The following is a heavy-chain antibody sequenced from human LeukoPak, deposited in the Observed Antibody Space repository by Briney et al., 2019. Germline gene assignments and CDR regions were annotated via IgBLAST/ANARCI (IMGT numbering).Heavy chain of an antibody. CDR1: GGSIGPYY. V-gene: IGHV4-4*07. J-gene: IGHJ5*02. Sequence: SETLSLTCIISGGSIGPYYWSWIRQAAGEGPEWIGRIYTTGTADYNPSLKSRVTISVDTSKNQFSLKLSSVTAADTAVYYCATGYSSGPNWFDPWGQGTLVTVSS. D-gene: IGHD6-19*01. CDR2: IYTTGTA. CDR3: ATGYSSGPNWFDP.